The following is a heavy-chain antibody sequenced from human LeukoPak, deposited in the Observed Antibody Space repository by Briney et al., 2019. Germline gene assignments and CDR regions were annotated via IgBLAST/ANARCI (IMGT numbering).Heavy chain of an antibody. V-gene: IGHV4-4*07. D-gene: IGHD5-18*01. CDR1: GGSISSYY. J-gene: IGHJ4*02. CDR2: IYTSGST. CDR3: ARGERYSYGYFFDY. Sequence: SETLSLTCTVSGGSISSYYWSWIRQPAGKGLEWIGRIYTSGSTNCNPSLKSRVTMSVDTSKNQFSLKLSSVTAADTAVYYCARGERYSYGYFFDYWGQGTLVTVSS.